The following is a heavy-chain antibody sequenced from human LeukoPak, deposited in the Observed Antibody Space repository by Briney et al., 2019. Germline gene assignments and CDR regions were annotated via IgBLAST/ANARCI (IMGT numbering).Heavy chain of an antibody. CDR3: ARSRSVASGGLDY. CDR1: GGTFSSYA. CDR2: IIPIFGTA. V-gene: IGHV1-69*06. J-gene: IGHJ4*02. D-gene: IGHD4-23*01. Sequence: SVKVSCKASGGTFSSYAISWVRQAPGQGLEWMGGIIPIFGTANYAQKFQGRVTITADKSTSTAYMELSSLRSEDTAVYHCARSRSVASGGLDYWGQGTLVTVSS.